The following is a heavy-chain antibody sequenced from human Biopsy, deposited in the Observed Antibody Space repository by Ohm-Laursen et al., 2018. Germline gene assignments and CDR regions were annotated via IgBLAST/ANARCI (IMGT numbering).Heavy chain of an antibody. CDR2: INAKTGDT. D-gene: IGHD3-22*01. Sequence: GASVKVSCKASGYTFTGYHVHWVRQAPGQGLEWMGWINAKTGDTNYAQKFHGRVTMTRDTSISTAYVDLSSLRSDDTAVYYCTRGGYYYDSLAYYYWFDPWGQGTLVTVSS. CDR1: GYTFTGYH. V-gene: IGHV1-2*02. CDR3: TRGGYYYDSLAYYYWFDP. J-gene: IGHJ5*02.